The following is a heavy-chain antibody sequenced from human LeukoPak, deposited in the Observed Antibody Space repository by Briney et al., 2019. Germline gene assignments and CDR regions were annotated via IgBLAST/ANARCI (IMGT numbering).Heavy chain of an antibody. D-gene: IGHD3-22*01. CDR2: ITASGGNT. CDR3: AKDIALSYYYDSSGSVDY. CDR1: GFTFSSYA. Sequence: GGSLRLSCAASGFTFSSYAMGWVRQAPGEGLEWVSAITASGGNTYYADSVKGRFTISRDNSKNTLYLQVNSLRAEDTAVYYCAKDIALSYYYDSSGSVDYWGQGTLVTVSS. J-gene: IGHJ4*02. V-gene: IGHV3-23*01.